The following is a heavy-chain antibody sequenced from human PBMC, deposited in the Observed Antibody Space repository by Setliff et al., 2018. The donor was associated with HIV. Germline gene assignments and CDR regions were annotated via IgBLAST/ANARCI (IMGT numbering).Heavy chain of an antibody. CDR3: ARQDHSSVNTGSLYAFDV. J-gene: IGHJ3*01. Sequence: ASVKVSCKASGYSFTSYYIHWVRQAPGQGLEWLGTVNPSTGRTTYAQNFQGRVAMTRDSSTNTVYMEVSSLKSDDAAVYYCARQDHSSVNTGSLYAFDVWGQGTMVTVSS. CDR2: VNPSTGRT. V-gene: IGHV1-46*01. CDR1: GYSFTSYY. D-gene: IGHD2-8*02.